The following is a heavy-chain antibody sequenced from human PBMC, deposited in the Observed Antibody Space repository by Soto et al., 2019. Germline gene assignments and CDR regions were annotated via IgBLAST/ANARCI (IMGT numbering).Heavy chain of an antibody. Sequence: GGSLRLSCAASRFTFSSYEMNWVRQAPGKGLEWISYISSSGSTIYYAGSMKGRFTISRDNAQNSLYLQMNSLRAEDTAVYYCARSRGGSTSWYFDSWGQGTLVTVSS. V-gene: IGHV3-48*03. CDR1: RFTFSSYE. D-gene: IGHD2-2*01. CDR3: ARSRGGSTSWYFDS. CDR2: ISSSGSTI. J-gene: IGHJ4*02.